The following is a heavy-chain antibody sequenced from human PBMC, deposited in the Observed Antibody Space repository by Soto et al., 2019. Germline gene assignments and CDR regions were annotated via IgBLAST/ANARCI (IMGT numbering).Heavy chain of an antibody. V-gene: IGHV1-46*01. J-gene: IGHJ6*02. D-gene: IGHD1-7*01. Sequence: GASVKVSCKASGYTFTSYYMHWVRQAPGQGLEWMGIINPSGGSTSYAQKFQGRVTMTRDTSTSTVYMELSSLRSEDTAVYYCASPAGGNWNYGYYYGMDVWGQGTTVTVSS. CDR3: ASPAGGNWNYGYYYGMDV. CDR2: INPSGGST. CDR1: GYTFTSYY.